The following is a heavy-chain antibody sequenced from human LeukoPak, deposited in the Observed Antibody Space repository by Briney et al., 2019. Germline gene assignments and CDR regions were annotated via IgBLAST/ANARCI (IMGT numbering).Heavy chain of an antibody. V-gene: IGHV3-11*01. CDR2: ISSSGSTI. CDR1: GFTFSDYY. J-gene: IGHJ4*02. Sequence: GGSLRLSCAASGFTFSDYYMSWIRQAPGKGLEWVSYISSSGSTIYYADSVKGRFTISRDNAKNSLYLQMNSLRAEDTAVYYCARVVGGQLPLYPEWYFDYWGQGTLVTVSS. D-gene: IGHD2-2*02. CDR3: ARVVGGQLPLYPEWYFDY.